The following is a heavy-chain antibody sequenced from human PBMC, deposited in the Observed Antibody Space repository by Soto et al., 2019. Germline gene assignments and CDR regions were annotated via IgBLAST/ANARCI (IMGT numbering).Heavy chain of an antibody. CDR1: GDSISSGDYY. Sequence: SETLSLTCTVSGDSISSGDYYWSWIRQPPGKGLEWIGEINHSGSTNYNPSLKSRVTISVDTSKNQFSLKLSSVTAADTAVYYCARRIAVAGSVWFYWGQGTLVTVSS. CDR2: INHSGST. V-gene: IGHV4-39*07. D-gene: IGHD6-19*01. CDR3: ARRIAVAGSVWFY. J-gene: IGHJ4*02.